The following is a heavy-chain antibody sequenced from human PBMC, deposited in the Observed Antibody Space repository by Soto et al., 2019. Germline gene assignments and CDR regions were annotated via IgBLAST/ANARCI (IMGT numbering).Heavy chain of an antibody. J-gene: IGHJ4*02. CDR1: GYSFTGYD. Sequence: ASVKVSCKASGYSFTGYDINWVRQATGQGLEWMGWLNPNTGGTGYSEKFQGRITLTRDTSIATAYMELTSLTSEDAAVYFCARARGTITTSDFWGQGTQVNVSS. CDR2: LNPNTGGT. CDR3: ARARGTITTSDF. D-gene: IGHD1-20*01. V-gene: IGHV1-8*01.